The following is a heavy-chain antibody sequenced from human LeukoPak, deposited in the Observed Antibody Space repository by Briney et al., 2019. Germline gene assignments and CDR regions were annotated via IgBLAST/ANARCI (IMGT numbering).Heavy chain of an antibody. CDR2: VSDTGRA. J-gene: IGHJ3*02. CDR1: GGSITGYY. V-gene: IGHV4-4*07. CDR3: ARQRARDIVATQVFDI. Sequence: SSETLSLTCTVSGGSITGYYWTWIRQPAGKGLEWIGRVSDTGRAYYNPSLERRVTISLDTSNNRFSLKVTSVTAADTAVYYCARQRARDIVATQVFDIWGQGTMVTVSS. D-gene: IGHD5-12*01.